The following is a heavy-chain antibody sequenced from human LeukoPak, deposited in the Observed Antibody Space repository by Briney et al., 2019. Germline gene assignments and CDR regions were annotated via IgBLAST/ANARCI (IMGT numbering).Heavy chain of an antibody. CDR1: GASVSNYY. V-gene: IGHV4-59*02. CDR2: FHYSGST. D-gene: IGHD3-22*01. Sequence: SETLSLACRVSGASVSNYYWSWIRQSPGKGLEWIGFFHYSGSTNYNPSLNSRVTTSIDTSMNQLSLTLVSVTAADTAVYFCARGPPTDYYDSSGFYYVFDYWGQGTLVTVSS. CDR3: ARGPPTDYYDSSGFYYVFDY. J-gene: IGHJ4*02.